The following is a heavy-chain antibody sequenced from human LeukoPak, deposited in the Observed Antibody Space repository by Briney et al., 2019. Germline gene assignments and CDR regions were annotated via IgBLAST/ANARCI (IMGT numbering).Heavy chain of an antibody. Sequence: ASVKVSCKASGYIFSSNDINWVRQAAGQGLEWMGWMNPNSGDTGYTQKFQGRVAMTRSTSITTAYMELTSLRSEDTAVYYCARDSTVTTFRGCVDPWGQGTLVTVSS. V-gene: IGHV1-8*01. CDR2: MNPNSGDT. D-gene: IGHD4-17*01. CDR1: GYIFSSND. CDR3: ARDSTVTTFRGCVDP. J-gene: IGHJ5*02.